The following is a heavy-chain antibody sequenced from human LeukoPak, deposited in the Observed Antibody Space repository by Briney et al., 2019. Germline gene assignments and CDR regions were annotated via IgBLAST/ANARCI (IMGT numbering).Heavy chain of an antibody. CDR1: GFTFDDYA. J-gene: IGHJ4*02. Sequence: VGSLRLSCAASGFTFDDYAMHWVRQVPGKGLEWVSLISWDGERIYYADSVKGRFTISRDNSKNTLYLQMNSLRAEDTAVYYCAKAAIAAAGPYYFDYWGRGTLVTVSS. V-gene: IGHV3-43D*04. CDR2: ISWDGERI. CDR3: AKAAIAAAGPYYFDY. D-gene: IGHD6-13*01.